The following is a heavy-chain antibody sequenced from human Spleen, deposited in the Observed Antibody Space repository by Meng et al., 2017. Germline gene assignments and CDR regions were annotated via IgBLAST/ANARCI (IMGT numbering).Heavy chain of an antibody. J-gene: IGHJ6*02. D-gene: IGHD6-19*01. V-gene: IGHV3-11*01. Sequence: GESLKISCEASGFTFSDFYMSWIRQAPGKGLESVSYISGSGTSIYYADYVKGRFTISRDNAKNSLYRQMNSLRAEDTAVYYCARDSSGWYVSGGMDVWGQGTTVTVSS. CDR3: ARDSSGWYVSGGMDV. CDR2: ISGSGTSI. CDR1: GFTFSDFY.